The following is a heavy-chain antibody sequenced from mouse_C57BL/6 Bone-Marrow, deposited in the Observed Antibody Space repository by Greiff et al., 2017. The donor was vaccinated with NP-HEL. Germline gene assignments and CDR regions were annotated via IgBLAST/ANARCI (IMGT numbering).Heavy chain of an antibody. V-gene: IGHV1-50*01. J-gene: IGHJ2*01. CDR2: IDPSDSYT. Sequence: VQLQQPGAELVKPGASVKLSCKASGYTFTSYWMQWVKQRPGQGLEWIGEIDPSDSYTNYNQKFKGKATLTVDTSSSTAYMQLSSLTSEDSAVYYCAREGQYYFDYWGQGTILTVSS. CDR1: GYTFTSYW. D-gene: IGHD3-3*01. CDR3: AREGQYYFDY.